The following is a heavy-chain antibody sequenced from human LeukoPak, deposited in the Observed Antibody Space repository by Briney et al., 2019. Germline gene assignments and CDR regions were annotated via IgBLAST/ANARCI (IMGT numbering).Heavy chain of an antibody. CDR1: GFTFSSYA. CDR3: AKTAVGYYYYGMDV. D-gene: IGHD6-19*01. CDR2: ISWNSGSI. J-gene: IGHJ6*02. Sequence: GGSLRLSCAASGFTFSSYAMSWVRQAPGKGLEWVSGISWNSGSIGYADSVKGRFTISRDNAKNSLYLQMNSLRAEDTALYYCAKTAVGYYYYGMDVWGQGTTVTVSS. V-gene: IGHV3-9*01.